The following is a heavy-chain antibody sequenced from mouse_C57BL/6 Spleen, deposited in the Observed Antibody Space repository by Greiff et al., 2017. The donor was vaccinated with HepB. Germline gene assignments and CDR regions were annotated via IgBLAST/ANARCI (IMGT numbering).Heavy chain of an antibody. V-gene: IGHV1-69*01. J-gene: IGHJ2*01. CDR3: ARSITTVVYFDY. CDR1: GYTFTSYW. CDR2: IDPSDSYT. D-gene: IGHD1-1*01. Sequence: VQLQQSGAELVMPGASVKLSCKASGYTFTSYWMHWVKQRPGQGLEWNGEIDPSDSYTNYNQKFKGKSTLTVDKSSSTAYMQLSSLTSEDSAVYYCARSITTVVYFDYWGQGTTLTVSS.